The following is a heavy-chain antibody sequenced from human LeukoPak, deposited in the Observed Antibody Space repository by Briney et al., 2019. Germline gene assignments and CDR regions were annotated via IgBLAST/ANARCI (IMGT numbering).Heavy chain of an antibody. V-gene: IGHV3-30*04. Sequence: GGSLRLSCPASGFTLSSYVMHWVRQAPGKGLEWVAVISYDGSNKYYADSVKGRFTISRDNSKNTLYLQMNSLRAEDTAVYYCAKAEADIVATTKGGGYFDYWGQGTLVTVSS. D-gene: IGHD5-12*01. CDR1: GFTLSSYV. CDR2: ISYDGSNK. CDR3: AKAEADIVATTKGGGYFDY. J-gene: IGHJ4*02.